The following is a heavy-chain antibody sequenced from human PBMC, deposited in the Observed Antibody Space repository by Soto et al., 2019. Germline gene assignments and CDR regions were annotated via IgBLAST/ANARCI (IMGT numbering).Heavy chain of an antibody. Sequence: PSGTLSLTCTVSCGSISSSSYYWDWIRQPPGKGLQWIGNIYYSGSTYYNPSLKSRVTISVDTSKNQFSLKLSSVTAADTAVYYCALQRGSGRTNFDYWGQGTLVTVSS. CDR3: ALQRGSGRTNFDY. D-gene: IGHD6-19*01. CDR2: IYYSGST. V-gene: IGHV4-39*01. CDR1: CGSISSSSYY. J-gene: IGHJ4*02.